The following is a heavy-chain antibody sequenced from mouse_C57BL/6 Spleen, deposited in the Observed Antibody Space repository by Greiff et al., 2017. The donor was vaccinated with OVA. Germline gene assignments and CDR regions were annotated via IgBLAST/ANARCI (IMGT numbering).Heavy chain of an antibody. J-gene: IGHJ2*01. D-gene: IGHD1-1*01. CDR2: IYPGDGDT. CDR1: GYAFSSYW. CDR3: ARTDYGSSYGFDY. Sequence: QVQLKQSGAELVKPGASVKISCKASGYAFSSYWMNWVKQRPGKGLEWIGQIYPGDGDTNYNGKFKGKATLTADKTSSTAYMQLSSLTSEDSAVYFCARTDYGSSYGFDYWGQGTTLTVSS. V-gene: IGHV1-80*01.